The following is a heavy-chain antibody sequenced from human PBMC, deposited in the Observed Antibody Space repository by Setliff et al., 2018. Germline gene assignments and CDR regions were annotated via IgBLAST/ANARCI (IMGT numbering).Heavy chain of an antibody. D-gene: IGHD1-1*01. CDR3: ARDMGQPYYFES. CDR2: IYTSGST. Sequence: SETLSLTCTVSGGSVSSGSYYWSWIRQPAGKGLEWIGRIYTSGSTNYNPSLKSRVAISVDTSKNQFSLRLSSVSAAVTAVYYCARDMGQPYYFESWGLGTLVTVSS. CDR1: GGSVSSGSYY. J-gene: IGHJ4*02. V-gene: IGHV4-61*02.